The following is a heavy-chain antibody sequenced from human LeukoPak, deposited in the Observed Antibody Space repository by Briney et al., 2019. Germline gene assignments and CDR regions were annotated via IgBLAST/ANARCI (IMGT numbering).Heavy chain of an antibody. Sequence: GGSQRLSCAASGFTFTSYAMTWVRQAPGKGLEWVSAISGSGGSTYYADSVKGRFTISRDNSKRALYLQMNSLRAEDTAVYYCAKGLGYYDNSGYSYWGQGTPVTVSS. J-gene: IGHJ4*02. CDR2: ISGSGGST. CDR1: GFTFTSYA. V-gene: IGHV3-23*01. CDR3: AKGLGYYDNSGYSY. D-gene: IGHD3-22*01.